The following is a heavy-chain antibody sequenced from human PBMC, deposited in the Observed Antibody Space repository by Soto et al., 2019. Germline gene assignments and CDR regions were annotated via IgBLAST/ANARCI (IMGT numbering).Heavy chain of an antibody. J-gene: IGHJ5*02. V-gene: IGHV3-30*18. Sequence: QVQLVESGGGVVQPGRSLRLSCAASGFTFSSYGMHWVRQAPGKGLEWVAVISDDGGNKYYVDSVKGRFTIARDNSKNTLDLEVNSLSAEDTAVYYCAKGGTSCWKNWFHPWREGTLVVVSS. CDR3: AKGGTSCWKNWFHP. D-gene: IGHD2-2*01. CDR2: ISDDGGNK. CDR1: GFTFSSYG.